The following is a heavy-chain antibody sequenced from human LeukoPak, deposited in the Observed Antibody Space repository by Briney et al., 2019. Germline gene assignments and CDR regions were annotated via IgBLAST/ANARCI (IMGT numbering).Heavy chain of an antibody. CDR2: INPNSGGT. CDR1: GYTFTGYY. D-gene: IGHD1-26*01. V-gene: IGHV1-2*02. J-gene: IGHJ3*02. CDR3: ARSGPLVGATPGDAFDI. Sequence: ASVKVSCKASGYTFTGYYMHWVRQAPGQGLEWMGWINPNSGGTNYAQKFQGRVTMTRDTSISTAYMELNSLRAEDTAVYYCARSGPLVGATPGDAFDIWGQGTMVTAAS.